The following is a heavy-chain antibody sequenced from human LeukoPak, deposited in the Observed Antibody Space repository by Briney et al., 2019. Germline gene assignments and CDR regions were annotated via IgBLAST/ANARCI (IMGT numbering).Heavy chain of an antibody. CDR3: ARDPGIAVASDYFDY. Sequence: GGSLRLSCAASGFTFSDYYMSWIRQAPGKGLEWVSYISSSGSTIYYADSVKGRFTISRDNAKNSLYLQMNSLRAEDTAVYYCARDPGIAVASDYFDYWGQGTLVTVSS. CDR2: ISSSGSTI. CDR1: GFTFSDYY. J-gene: IGHJ4*02. V-gene: IGHV3-11*01. D-gene: IGHD6-19*01.